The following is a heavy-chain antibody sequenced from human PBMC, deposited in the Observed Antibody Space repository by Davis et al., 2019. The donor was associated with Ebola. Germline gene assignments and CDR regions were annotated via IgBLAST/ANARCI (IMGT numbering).Heavy chain of an antibody. CDR2: IYYSGST. CDR1: GGSISTSYY. J-gene: IGHJ5*02. D-gene: IGHD4-23*01. V-gene: IGHV4-59*01. CDR3: ARESWGVGGGNSNWFDP. Sequence: PSETLSLTCIVSGGSISTSYYWRWIRQPPGKGLEWIGYIYYSGSTNYNPSLKSRVTISVDTSKNQFSLKLSSVTAADTAVYYCARESWGVGGGNSNWFDPWGQGTLVTVSS.